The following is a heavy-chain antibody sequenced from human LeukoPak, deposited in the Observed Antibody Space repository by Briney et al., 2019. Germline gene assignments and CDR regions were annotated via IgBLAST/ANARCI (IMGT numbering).Heavy chain of an antibody. Sequence: ASVKVSCKASGYTFTGNHVHWVRQAPGQGLEWMGWIDPNSGGTKYAQKFQGRVTITRNTSISTAYMELSSLRSEDTAVYYCASPYVVAPPAITPMDPWGQGTLVTVSS. V-gene: IGHV1-2*02. CDR2: IDPNSGGT. CDR3: ASPYVVAPPAITPMDP. CDR1: GYTFTGNH. J-gene: IGHJ5*02. D-gene: IGHD2-2*02.